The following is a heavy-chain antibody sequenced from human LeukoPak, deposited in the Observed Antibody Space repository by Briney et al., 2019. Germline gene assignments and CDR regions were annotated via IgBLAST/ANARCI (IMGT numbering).Heavy chain of an antibody. V-gene: IGHV3-30*02. CDR1: GFTFSTYG. CDR3: AKDGQPSRSGGTLLNWFLINWFDP. D-gene: IGHD2-15*01. Sequence: GGSLRLSCAASGFTFSTYGMHWVRQAPGKGLEWVAFIWYDGNEKYYADSVKGRFTISRDNSKNTLYLQMNSRRAEDTAIYYCAKDGQPSRSGGTLLNWFLINWFDPWGQGTLVTVSS. J-gene: IGHJ5*02. CDR2: IWYDGNEK.